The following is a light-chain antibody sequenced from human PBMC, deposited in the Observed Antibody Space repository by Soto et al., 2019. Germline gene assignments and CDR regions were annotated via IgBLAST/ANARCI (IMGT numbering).Light chain of an antibody. Sequence: EIVLTQSPATLSLSPGERATLSCRASQSVSSSYLAWYQQKPGQAPRLLIYGASSRATGIPDRFSGSGSGTDFTLTISRLDPEDFAVYYCQQYGSSFWTFGQGTKVDI. CDR3: QQYGSSFWT. CDR1: QSVSSSY. J-gene: IGKJ1*01. V-gene: IGKV3-20*01. CDR2: GAS.